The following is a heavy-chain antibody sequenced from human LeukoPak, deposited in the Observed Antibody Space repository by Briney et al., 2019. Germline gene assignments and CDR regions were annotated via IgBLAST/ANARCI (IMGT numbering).Heavy chain of an antibody. CDR2: IIPLLGIT. D-gene: IGHD3-9*01. CDR1: GGTFSSFP. J-gene: IGHJ4*02. V-gene: IGHV1-69*04. Sequence: SVKVSCKASGGTFSSFPISWVRQAPGQGLEWMARIIPLLGITNYAQKFQGRVTISADKSTTTAYMELSSLRSEDTAVYYCAREGGDGDLLTGYPFDYWGQGTLVTVSS. CDR3: AREGGDGDLLTGYPFDY.